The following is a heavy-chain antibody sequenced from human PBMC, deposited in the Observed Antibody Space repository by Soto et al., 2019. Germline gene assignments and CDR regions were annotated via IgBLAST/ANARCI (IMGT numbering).Heavy chain of an antibody. V-gene: IGHV1-18*01. D-gene: IGHD4-17*01. CDR1: GYTFTSYG. Sequence: QVQLVQSGAEVKKPGASVKVSCKASGYTFTSYGISWVRQAPGQGLEWMGWISAYNGNTNYAQKLQGRVTMTTDTPTTTAKRGRRRLRSDNRPVYYCARARITTVTTSFDYWGKGTLVTVAS. CDR3: ARARITTVTTSFDY. J-gene: IGHJ4*02. CDR2: ISAYNGNT.